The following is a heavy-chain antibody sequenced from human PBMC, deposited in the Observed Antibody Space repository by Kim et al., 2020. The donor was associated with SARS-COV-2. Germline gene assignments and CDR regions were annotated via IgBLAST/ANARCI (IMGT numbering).Heavy chain of an antibody. Sequence: ADSVKGRFTISRDNSKNTLYLQMNSLRAEDTAVYYCAKGLGMRATDWFDPWGQGTLVTVSS. D-gene: IGHD4-4*01. V-gene: IGHV3-23*01. CDR3: AKGLGMRATDWFDP. J-gene: IGHJ5*02.